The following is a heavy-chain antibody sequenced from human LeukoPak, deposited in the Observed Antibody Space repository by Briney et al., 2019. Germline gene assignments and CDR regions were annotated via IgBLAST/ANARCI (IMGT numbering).Heavy chain of an antibody. CDR2: ISYDGNNK. D-gene: IGHD6-6*01. CDR3: AREALPGGVAARPSPHY. Sequence: QPGRSLRLSCAASGFTFNHFAMHWVRQAPGKGLEWVAVISYDGNNKYHAGSVKGRFTISRDNAKNSLYLQMNSLRAEDTAVYYCAREALPGGVAARPSPHYWGQGTLVTVSS. J-gene: IGHJ4*02. V-gene: IGHV3-30-3*01. CDR1: GFTFNHFA.